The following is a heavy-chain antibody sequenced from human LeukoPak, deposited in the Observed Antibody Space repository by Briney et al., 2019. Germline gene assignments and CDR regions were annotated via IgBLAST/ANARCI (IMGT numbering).Heavy chain of an antibody. D-gene: IGHD3-22*01. CDR2: ISSSGSTI. Sequence: GGSLRLSCAASGFTFSSYEMNWVRQAPGKGLEWVSYISSSGSTIYYADSVKGRFTISRDNAKNSLYLQMNSLRAEDTAVYYCARGPFYDSSGYPYYYYGTDVWGQGTTVTVSS. V-gene: IGHV3-48*03. J-gene: IGHJ6*02. CDR1: GFTFSSYE. CDR3: ARGPFYDSSGYPYYYYGTDV.